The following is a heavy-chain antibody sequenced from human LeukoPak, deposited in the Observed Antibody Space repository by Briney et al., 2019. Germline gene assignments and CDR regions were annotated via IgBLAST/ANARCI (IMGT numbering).Heavy chain of an antibody. D-gene: IGHD3-22*01. Sequence: PGGSLRLSCAASGFTFSAYEMNWVRQAPGKGLEWVSYISSSGSTIYYADSVKGRFTISRDNAKNSLYLQMNSLRAEDTAVYYCARETNPDYYYDSSGYYAHFDYWGQGTLVTVSS. CDR2: ISSSGSTI. CDR1: GFTFSAYE. CDR3: ARETNPDYYYDSSGYYAHFDY. V-gene: IGHV3-48*03. J-gene: IGHJ4*02.